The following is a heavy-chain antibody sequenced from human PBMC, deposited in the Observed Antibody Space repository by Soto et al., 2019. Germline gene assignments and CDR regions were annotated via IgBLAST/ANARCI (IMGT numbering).Heavy chain of an antibody. CDR3: ARGVRTFIVATIIWFDP. J-gene: IGHJ5*02. CDR2: IGSTSSTT. CDR1: GFTFSSYS. V-gene: IGHV3-48*01. Sequence: EVQLVESGGGLLQPGGSLRLSCAASGFTFSSYSMNWVRQAPGKGLEWVSYIGSTSSTTYYADSVKGRFTISRDNAKNXRYLQMNSLRAEDTAVYYCARGVRTFIVATIIWFDPWGQGTLVTVSS. D-gene: IGHD5-12*01.